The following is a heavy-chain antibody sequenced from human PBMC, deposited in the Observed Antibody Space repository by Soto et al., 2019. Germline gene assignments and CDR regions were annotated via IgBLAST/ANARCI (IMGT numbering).Heavy chain of an antibody. CDR3: TREDPAVTLNITLFSWFDP. CDR1: GDSVSSSSAA. D-gene: IGHD2-15*01. J-gene: IGHJ5*02. CDR2: TYYRSKWYT. V-gene: IGHV6-1*01. Sequence: QVQLQQSGPGLVKPSQTLSLTCALSGDSVSSSSAAWNWIRQSPSRGLEWLGRTYYRSKWYTDYGVSVKSRLTITPDTSKNQFSLQLNSVTPEDTAVYYCTREDPAVTLNITLFSWFDPWGQGTLVTVSS.